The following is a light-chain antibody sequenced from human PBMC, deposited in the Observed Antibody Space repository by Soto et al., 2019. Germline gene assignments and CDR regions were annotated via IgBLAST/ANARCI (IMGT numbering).Light chain of an antibody. CDR3: QQYNDRPRT. J-gene: IGKJ1*01. CDR2: DAS. Sequence: DIVMTQSPATLSVSPGERATISCRASQSVTSNLAWYQQKPGQAPRLLIYDASTRDTGLPYRFSGSGSGTEFTLTISSLQSEDFAAYYCQQYNDRPRTFGQGTKVEIK. V-gene: IGKV3-15*01. CDR1: QSVTSN.